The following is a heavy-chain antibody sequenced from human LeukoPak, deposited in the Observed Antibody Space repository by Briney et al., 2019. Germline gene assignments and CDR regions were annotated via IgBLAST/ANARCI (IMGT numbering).Heavy chain of an antibody. CDR1: GGSFSGYY. J-gene: IGHJ6*03. Sequence: SETLSLTCAVYGGSFSGYYWSWTRQPPGKGLEWIGEINHSGSTNYNPSLKSRVTISVDTSKNQFSLKLSSVTAADTAVYYCARQKGSCSGGSCYLQQNYYMDVWGKGTTVTVSS. D-gene: IGHD2-15*01. V-gene: IGHV4-34*01. CDR2: INHSGST. CDR3: ARQKGSCSGGSCYLQQNYYMDV.